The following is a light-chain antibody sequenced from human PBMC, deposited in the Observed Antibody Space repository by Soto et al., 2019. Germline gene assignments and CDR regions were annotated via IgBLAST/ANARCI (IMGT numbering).Light chain of an antibody. CDR2: GAS. V-gene: IGKV3-20*01. Sequence: EIMLSQSPGTLSLTPGERATLSCRASQSVYSSYLAWYQHKPGQSPRLLIYGASSRATGIPDRFSGSGSGRDLSLTINRLEPEDSAVYYCQQYGTSPPITFGQRTRLEIK. J-gene: IGKJ5*01. CDR1: QSVYSSY. CDR3: QQYGTSPPIT.